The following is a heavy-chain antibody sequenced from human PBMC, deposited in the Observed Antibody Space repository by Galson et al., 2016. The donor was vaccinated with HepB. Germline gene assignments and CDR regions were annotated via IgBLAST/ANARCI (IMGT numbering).Heavy chain of an antibody. CDR1: GFTFSGYS. Sequence: SLRLSCAVSGFTFSGYSMSWVRQAPGKGLEWVSTIRHSGDTTYYADSVKGRFTISRDNSKNTLYLQMNSLSAEDTAVYYCAKLVSSCPATSCQDFWGQGTLVTGSS. V-gene: IGHV3-23*01. CDR3: AKLVSSCPATSCQDF. D-gene: IGHD2-15*01. CDR2: IRHSGDTT. J-gene: IGHJ4*02.